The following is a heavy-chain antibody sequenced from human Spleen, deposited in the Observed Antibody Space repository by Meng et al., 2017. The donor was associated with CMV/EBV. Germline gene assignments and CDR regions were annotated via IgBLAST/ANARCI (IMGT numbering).Heavy chain of an antibody. CDR1: GFTFSDYC. Sequence: GESLKISCAASGFTFSDYCMSWLRQAPGKGLEWVSYISLSGTSTYYADSVKGRFTISRDNAKNSLYLQLNSLRGEDTAVYFCARDRAPREGHFDIWGPGTVVTVSS. CDR3: ARDRAPREGHFDI. V-gene: IGHV3-11*01. D-gene: IGHD1-26*01. CDR2: ISLSGTST. J-gene: IGHJ3*02.